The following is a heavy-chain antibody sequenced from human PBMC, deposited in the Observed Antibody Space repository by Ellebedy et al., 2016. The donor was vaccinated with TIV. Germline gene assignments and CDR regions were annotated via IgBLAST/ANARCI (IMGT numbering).Heavy chain of an antibody. J-gene: IGHJ4*02. CDR1: GFTFGSFA. D-gene: IGHD3-22*01. CDR2: ISGDGVNT. CDR3: AKGSSSGFNYDRVGFQY. Sequence: GGSLRLSCAASGFTFGSFAMHWVRQAPGKGLEWLSVISGDGVNTYSAASVKGRFNITRDNFKNTLFLQVNRLRAEDTAVYYCAKGSSSGFNYDRVGFQYWGQGTLVTVSS. V-gene: IGHV3-23*01.